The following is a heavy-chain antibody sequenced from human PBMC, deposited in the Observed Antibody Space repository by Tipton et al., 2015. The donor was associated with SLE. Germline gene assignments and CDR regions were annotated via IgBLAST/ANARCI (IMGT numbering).Heavy chain of an antibody. CDR2: IYYSGST. J-gene: IGHJ4*02. D-gene: IGHD4-17*01. V-gene: IGHV4-59*01. Sequence: TLSLTCTVSGGSISSYYWSWIRQPPGKGLEWSGYIYYSGSTNYNPPLKSRVTISVDTSKNQFSLKLSSVTAADTAVYYCARANGDYVQDYWGQGTLVTVSS. CDR3: ARANGDYVQDY. CDR1: GGSISSYY.